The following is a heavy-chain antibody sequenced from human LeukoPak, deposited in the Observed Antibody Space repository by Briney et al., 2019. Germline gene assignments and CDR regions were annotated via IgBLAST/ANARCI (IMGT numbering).Heavy chain of an antibody. J-gene: IGHJ4*02. CDR3: ARPNYDSSGYYYGWGY. Sequence: GESLKISCKGSGYSFTSYWIGWVRQMPRKGLEWMGIIYPGDSDTRYSPSFQGQVTISADKSISTAYLQWSSLKASDTAMYYCARPNYDSSGYYYGWGYWGQGTLVTVSS. CDR1: GYSFTSYW. D-gene: IGHD3-22*01. V-gene: IGHV5-51*01. CDR2: IYPGDSDT.